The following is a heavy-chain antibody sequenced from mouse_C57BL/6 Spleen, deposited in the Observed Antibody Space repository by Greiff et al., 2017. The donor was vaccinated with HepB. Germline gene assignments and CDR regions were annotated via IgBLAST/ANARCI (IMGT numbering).Heavy chain of an antibody. CDR1: GYTFTDYN. Sequence: EVKLQESGPELVKPGASVKMSCKASGYTFTDYNMHWVKQSHGKSLEWIGYINPNNGGTSYNQKFKGKATLTVNKSSSTAYMELRSLTSEDSAVYYCAREEVITTVGDYWGQGTTLTVSS. CDR2: INPNNGGT. J-gene: IGHJ2*01. CDR3: AREEVITTVGDY. V-gene: IGHV1-22*01. D-gene: IGHD1-1*01.